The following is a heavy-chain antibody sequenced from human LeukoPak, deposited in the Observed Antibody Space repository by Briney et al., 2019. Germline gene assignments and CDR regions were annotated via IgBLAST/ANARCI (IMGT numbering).Heavy chain of an antibody. Sequence: PSETLSLTCAVYGGSFSGYYWSWIRQPPGKGLEWIGEINHSGSTNYDPSLKSRVTISVGTSKNQFSLKLSSVTAADTAVYYCARSGGLIAARPPYYWGQGTLVTVSS. CDR2: INHSGST. CDR1: GGSFSGYY. CDR3: ARSGGLIAARPPYY. D-gene: IGHD6-6*01. V-gene: IGHV4-34*01. J-gene: IGHJ4*02.